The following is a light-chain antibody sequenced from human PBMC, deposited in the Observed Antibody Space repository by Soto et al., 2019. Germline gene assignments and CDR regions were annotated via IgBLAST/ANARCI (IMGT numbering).Light chain of an antibody. Sequence: EIVVTQSPGTLSLSPMDRASLSCRASETVCTYLAWYQQKPGQAPRLLIYGASTRATGIPARFSGSGSGTEFTLTITSLQSEDSAVYSCQQHNQWPITFGQGTRLEIK. CDR1: ETVCTY. V-gene: IGKV3-15*01. CDR2: GAS. J-gene: IGKJ5*01. CDR3: QQHNQWPIT.